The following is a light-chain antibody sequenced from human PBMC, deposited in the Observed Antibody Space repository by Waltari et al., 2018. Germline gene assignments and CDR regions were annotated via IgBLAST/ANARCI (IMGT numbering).Light chain of an antibody. J-gene: IGLJ2*01. CDR2: DDS. CDR1: AIGTRR. CDR3: HVWDTKTDHVV. V-gene: IGLV3-21*03. Sequence: SYALTQPPPVSVAPGKTARPPRGGNAIGTRRVPWYQQKPGQAPVLVVFDDSDRPSGIPERFSGSNSANTATLTISRVEAGDEADYYCHVWDTKTDHVVFGGGTKLTVL.